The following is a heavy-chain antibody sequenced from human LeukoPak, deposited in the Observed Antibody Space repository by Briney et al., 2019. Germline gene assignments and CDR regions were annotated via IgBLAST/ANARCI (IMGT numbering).Heavy chain of an antibody. CDR2: ISGSGGST. J-gene: IGHJ2*01. Sequence: GGSLRLSCAASGFTFSSYAVSWVRQAPGKGLEWVSAISGSGGSTYYADSGKGRFTISRDNSKNTLYLQMNSLRAEDTAVYYCAKETSMIVVVITTDWYFDLWGRGTLVTVSS. CDR1: GFTFSSYA. D-gene: IGHD3-22*01. V-gene: IGHV3-23*01. CDR3: AKETSMIVVVITTDWYFDL.